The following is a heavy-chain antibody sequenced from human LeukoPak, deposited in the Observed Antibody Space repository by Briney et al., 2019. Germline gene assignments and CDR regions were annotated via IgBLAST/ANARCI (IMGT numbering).Heavy chain of an antibody. CDR3: GGDFLGGDY. Sequence: PGGSLRLSCAASGFSFSTLGMHCARRARGKGLEWVAVIWNDGSKKFYAEAVKGRFTISRDNAQNTLYLQVNRLIAEDTAVDYCGGDFLGGDYWGQGTLVTVSS. V-gene: IGHV3-33*08. J-gene: IGHJ4*02. D-gene: IGHD3-16*01. CDR2: IWNDGSKK. CDR1: GFSFSTLG.